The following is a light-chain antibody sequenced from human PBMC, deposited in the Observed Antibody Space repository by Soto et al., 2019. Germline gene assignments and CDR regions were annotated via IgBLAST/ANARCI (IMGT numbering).Light chain of an antibody. Sequence: QSALTQPASVSGSPGQSITISCTGPSSDVGSYNYVSWYQQHPGKAPKLIIYEVSYRPSGVSNRFSGSKSGSTASLTISGLQAEDEADYYCSSYTSTSAVVFAGGTKVTVL. J-gene: IGLJ3*02. V-gene: IGLV2-14*01. CDR3: SSYTSTSAVV. CDR2: EVS. CDR1: SSDVGSYNY.